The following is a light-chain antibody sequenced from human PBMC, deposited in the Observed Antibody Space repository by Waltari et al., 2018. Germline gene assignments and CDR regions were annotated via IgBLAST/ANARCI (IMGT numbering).Light chain of an antibody. J-gene: IGLJ2*01. V-gene: IGLV2-14*01. CDR3: SSYTSSSTVV. CDR2: EVS. Sequence: QSALTQPASVSGSPGQSITISCTGTSRDVGGYNYVSWYQQHPGKAPKLRIYEVSNRPSGFSNRFSGSKSGNTASLTISVLQAEDEADYYCSSYTSSSTVVFGGGTKLTVL. CDR1: SRDVGGYNY.